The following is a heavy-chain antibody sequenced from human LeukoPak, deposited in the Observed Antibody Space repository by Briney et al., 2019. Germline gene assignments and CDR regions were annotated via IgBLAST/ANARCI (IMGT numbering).Heavy chain of an antibody. CDR2: ISSSSRYI. Sequence: GGSLRLSCAASGFTFSDYYMSWIRQAPGKGLEWVSSISSSSRYIYYADSVKGRFTVSRDNAKNSLFLQMKSLRAEDTAVYYCASVRWESGTCYLSALDYWGQGTLVTVSS. V-gene: IGHV3-11*06. J-gene: IGHJ4*02. CDR1: GFTFSDYY. D-gene: IGHD2-15*01. CDR3: ASVRWESGTCYLSALDY.